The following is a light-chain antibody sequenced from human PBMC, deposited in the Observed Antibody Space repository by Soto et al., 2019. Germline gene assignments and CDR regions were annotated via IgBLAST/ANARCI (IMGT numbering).Light chain of an antibody. CDR1: SGSIASNS. CDR2: EDN. J-gene: IGLJ3*02. Sequence: NFMLTQPHSVSESPGKTVTISCTRSSGSIASNSVQWYQQRPGSSPTTVIYEDNYRPSEVPDRFSGSIDSSSNSASLTISGLTAEDEADDYCQSYDSSINWVFGGGTKLTVL. V-gene: IGLV6-57*01. CDR3: QSYDSSINWV.